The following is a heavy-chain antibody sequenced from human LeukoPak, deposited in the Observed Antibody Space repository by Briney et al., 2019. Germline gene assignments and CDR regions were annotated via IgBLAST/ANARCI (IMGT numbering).Heavy chain of an antibody. D-gene: IGHD2-21*02. V-gene: IGHV1-69*13. Sequence: ASVKVSCKASGGTFSSYAISWVRQAPGQGLEWMGGIIPIFGTANYAQKFQGRVTITADESTSTAYMELSSLRSEDTAGYYCARGGAYCGGDCYSDDAFDIWGPGTMVTVSS. CDR3: ARGGAYCGGDCYSDDAFDI. CDR1: GGTFSSYA. J-gene: IGHJ3*02. CDR2: IIPIFGTA.